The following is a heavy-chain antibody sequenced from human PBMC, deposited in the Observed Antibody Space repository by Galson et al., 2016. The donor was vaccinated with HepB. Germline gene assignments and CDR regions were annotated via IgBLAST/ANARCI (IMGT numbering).Heavy chain of an antibody. CDR1: GDSISTSNYY. V-gene: IGHV4-39*01. CDR3: AGFGTRYSSSWFTPMLFFDY. CDR2: IYYCVTT. Sequence: ETLSLTCTVSGDSISTSNYYWGWIRQPPGKGLEWIGNIYYCVTTYYNPSLKSRVTLSVDPSKTQFSMRLNSVTAAETAVYYCAGFGTRYSSSWFTPMLFFDYWGQGTLVTVSS. D-gene: IGHD6-13*01. J-gene: IGHJ4*02.